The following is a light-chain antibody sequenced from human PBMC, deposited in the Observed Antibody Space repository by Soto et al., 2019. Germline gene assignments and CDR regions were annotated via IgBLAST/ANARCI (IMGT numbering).Light chain of an antibody. J-gene: IGKJ1*01. V-gene: IGKV3-15*01. CDR1: QSVSSN. Sequence: EIVMTQSPATLSVSPGERATLSCRASQSVSSNLAWYQQKPAHAPRLLIYGASTRATGIPARFSGSGSGTEFTLTIRSLQSEDFAVYYCQQYNNWPQTFGQGTKVEIK. CDR3: QQYNNWPQT. CDR2: GAS.